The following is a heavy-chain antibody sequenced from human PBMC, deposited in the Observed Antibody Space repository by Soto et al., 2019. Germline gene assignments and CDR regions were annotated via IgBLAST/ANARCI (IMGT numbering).Heavy chain of an antibody. CDR3: AKDAFTMVRGVISYYGMDV. CDR1: GFTFDDYA. D-gene: IGHD3-10*01. V-gene: IGHV3-9*01. CDR2: ISWNSGSI. Sequence: EVQLVESGGGLVQPGRSLRLSCAASGFTFDDYAMHWVRQAPGKGLEWVSGISWNSGSIGYADSVKGRFTISRDNAKNSLYLQMYSLRAEDTALYYCAKDAFTMVRGVISYYGMDVCGQGTTVTVSS. J-gene: IGHJ6*02.